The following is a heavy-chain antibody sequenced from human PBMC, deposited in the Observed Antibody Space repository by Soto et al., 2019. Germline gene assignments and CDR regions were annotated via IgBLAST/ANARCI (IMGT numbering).Heavy chain of an antibody. D-gene: IGHD3-3*01. CDR3: ARGGSSSKIFGVVLYGIDV. CDR2: IIPIFGTA. CDR1: GGTSSSYA. V-gene: IGHV1-69*13. J-gene: IGHJ6*04. Sequence: ASVKVSCEASGGTSSSYAISWVRQAPGQGLEWMGGIIPIFGTANYAQKFQGRVTITADESTSTAYMELSRLRSDDTAVYYCARGGSSSKIFGVVLYGIDVWGEGTTVPASP.